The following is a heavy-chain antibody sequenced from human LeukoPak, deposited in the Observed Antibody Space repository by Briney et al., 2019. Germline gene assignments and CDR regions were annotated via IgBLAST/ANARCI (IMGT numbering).Heavy chain of an antibody. Sequence: GGSLRLSCAASGFTFSTYSMNWVRQAPGKGPEWVSSISSSSTYFFYADSVRGRFTVSRDNAKNSLYLQMNNLRAEDTAVYYCAKDQIYSADFWSGYPKGANAFDIWGQGTMVTVSS. CDR2: ISSSSTYF. V-gene: IGHV3-21*01. CDR3: AKDQIYSADFWSGYPKGANAFDI. CDR1: GFTFSTYS. J-gene: IGHJ3*02. D-gene: IGHD3-3*01.